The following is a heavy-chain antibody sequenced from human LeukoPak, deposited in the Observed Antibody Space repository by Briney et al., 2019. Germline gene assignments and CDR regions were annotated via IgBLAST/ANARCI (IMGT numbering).Heavy chain of an antibody. CDR3: ANYADLHYFDY. Sequence: PGGSLRLSCAASGFTFDDYGMTWVRQAPGKGLEWVSAISGSGGSTYYADSVKGRFTISRDNSKNTLYLQMNSLRAEDTAVYYCANYADLHYFDYWGQGTLVTVSS. V-gene: IGHV3-23*01. D-gene: IGHD4-17*01. CDR2: ISGSGGST. J-gene: IGHJ4*02. CDR1: GFTFDDYG.